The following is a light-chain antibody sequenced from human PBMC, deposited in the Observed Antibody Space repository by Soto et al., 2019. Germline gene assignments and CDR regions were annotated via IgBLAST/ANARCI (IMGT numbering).Light chain of an antibody. Sequence: QSALTQPPSVSGAPGQRVTISCTGSSSNIGAGYDVHWYQQLPGTAPKLLIYGNNNRPSGVPDRFSGSKSGTSASLAITGLQAEDEADYYCQSYDSSLRVVFGGGTKVTVL. V-gene: IGLV1-40*01. CDR1: SSNIGAGYD. CDR2: GNN. J-gene: IGLJ2*01. CDR3: QSYDSSLRVV.